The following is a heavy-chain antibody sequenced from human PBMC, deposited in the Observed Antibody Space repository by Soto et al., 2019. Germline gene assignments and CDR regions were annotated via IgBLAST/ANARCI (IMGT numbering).Heavy chain of an antibody. J-gene: IGHJ4*02. Sequence: QVQLVQSGAEVKRPGSSVKVSCESSGDTFNSYVISWVRQAPGQGLEWMGGIIPIIGVTHYAQKFQGRVTMSALRCTGTAYMAMTNLGFEDTALYYCARESLGAKGADHWGEGTLVTVSS. CDR3: ARESLGAKGADH. CDR2: IIPIIGVT. CDR1: GDTFNSYV. V-gene: IGHV1-69*17. D-gene: IGHD3-16*01.